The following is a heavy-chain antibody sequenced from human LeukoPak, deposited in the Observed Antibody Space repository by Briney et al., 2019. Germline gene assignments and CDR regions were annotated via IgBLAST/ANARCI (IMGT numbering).Heavy chain of an antibody. CDR1: GYSISSGYY. Sequence: SETLSLTCAVSGYSISSGYYWGWIRQPPGKGLEWIGYIYYSGSTYYNPSLKSRVTISVDTSKNQFSLKLSSVTAADTAVYYCARARGEYCSSTSCYNYFDYWGQGTLVTVSS. CDR2: IYYSGST. V-gene: IGHV4-38-2*01. J-gene: IGHJ4*02. D-gene: IGHD2-2*02. CDR3: ARARGEYCSSTSCYNYFDY.